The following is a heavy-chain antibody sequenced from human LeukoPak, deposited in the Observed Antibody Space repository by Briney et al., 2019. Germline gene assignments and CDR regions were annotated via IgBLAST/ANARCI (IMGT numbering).Heavy chain of an antibody. CDR2: IYYSGST. CDR1: GGSISSYY. V-gene: IGHV4-59*01. Sequence: PSETLSLTCTVSGGSISSYYWSWLRQPPGKGLEWIGYIYYSGSTNYNPSLKSRVTISVDTSKNQFSLKLSSVTAADTAVYYCARVPVTDYVWGSSLGAFDIWGQGTMVTVSS. CDR3: ARVPVTDYVWGSSLGAFDI. D-gene: IGHD3-16*01. J-gene: IGHJ3*02.